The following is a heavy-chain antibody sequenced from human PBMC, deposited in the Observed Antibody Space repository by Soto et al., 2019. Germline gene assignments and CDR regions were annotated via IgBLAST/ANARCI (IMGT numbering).Heavy chain of an antibody. CDR1: AGSISSYY. J-gene: IGHJ6*02. CDR2: IYYSGST. D-gene: IGHD6-13*01. V-gene: IGHV4-59*01. CDR3: ARDRGGYSSRWYRSGMDV. Sequence: SSETLSLTCTVSAGSISSYYWSWIRQPPGKGLEWIGYIYYSGSTNYNPSLKSRVTISVDTSKNQFSLKLSSVTAADTAVYYCARDRGGYSSRWYRSGMDVWGQGTTVTVSS.